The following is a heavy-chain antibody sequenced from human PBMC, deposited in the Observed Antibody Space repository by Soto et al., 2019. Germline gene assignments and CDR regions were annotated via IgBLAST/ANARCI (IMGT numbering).Heavy chain of an antibody. CDR3: AREKEYDSSGYYYGDAFDI. CDR1: GGSISSGGYY. D-gene: IGHD3-22*01. Sequence: SETLSLTCTASGGSISSGGYYWSWIRQHPGKGLEWIGYIYYSGSTYYNPSLKSRVTISVDTSKNQFSLKLSSVTAADTAVYYCAREKEYDSSGYYYGDAFDIWGQGTMVTVSS. CDR2: IYYSGST. V-gene: IGHV4-31*03. J-gene: IGHJ3*02.